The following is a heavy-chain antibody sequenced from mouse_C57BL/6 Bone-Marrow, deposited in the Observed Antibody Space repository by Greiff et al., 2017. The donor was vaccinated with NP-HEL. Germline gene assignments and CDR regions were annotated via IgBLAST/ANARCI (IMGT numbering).Heavy chain of an antibody. CDR3: ARHPLITLDY. D-gene: IGHD1-1*01. CDR2: ISSGGSYT. V-gene: IGHV5-6*01. J-gene: IGHJ2*01. Sequence: EVQGVESGGDLVKPGGSLKLSCAASGFTFSSYGMSWVRQTPDKRLEWVATISSGGSYTYYPDSVKGRFTISRDNAKNTLYLQMSSLKSEDTAMYYCARHPLITLDYWGQGTTLTVSS. CDR1: GFTFSSYG.